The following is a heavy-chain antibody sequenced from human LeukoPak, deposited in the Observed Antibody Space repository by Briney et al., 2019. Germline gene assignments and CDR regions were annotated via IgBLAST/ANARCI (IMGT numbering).Heavy chain of an antibody. CDR3: ARDIEVTTMVRGVRRGYYYYYGMDV. CDR2: IIPIFGTA. Sequence: GPSVKVSCKASGGTFSSYAISWVRQAPGQGLEWMGGIIPIFGTANYAQKFQGRVTITADKSTSTAYMELSSLRSEDTAVYYCARDIEVTTMVRGVRRGYYYYYGMDVWGKGTTVTVSS. V-gene: IGHV1-69*06. D-gene: IGHD3-10*01. CDR1: GGTFSSYA. J-gene: IGHJ6*04.